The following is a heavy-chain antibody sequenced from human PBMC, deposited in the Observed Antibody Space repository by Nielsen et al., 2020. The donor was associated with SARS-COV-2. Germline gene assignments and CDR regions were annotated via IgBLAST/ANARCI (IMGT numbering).Heavy chain of an antibody. V-gene: IGHV4-39*07. CDR3: ARVTIAAAGNLDY. CDR2: IYYSGTT. J-gene: IGHJ4*02. Sequence: WIRQPPGKGLGWIGSIYYSGTTYYNPSLKSRITISVDTSTNQFSLKLSSVTAADTAVYYCARVTIAAAGNLDYWGQGTLVTVSS. D-gene: IGHD6-13*01.